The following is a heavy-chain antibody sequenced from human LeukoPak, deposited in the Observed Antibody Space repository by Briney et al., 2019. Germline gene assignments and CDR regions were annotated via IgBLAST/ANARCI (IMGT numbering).Heavy chain of an antibody. J-gene: IGHJ5*02. D-gene: IGHD2-2*01. CDR1: GYTFTSYG. Sequence: ASVKVSCKASGYTFTSYGISWVRQAPGQGLEWMGWISAYKGNTNYAQKLQGRVTMTRDTSTRTVYMELSSLRSEDTAVYYCARDLDIVVVPAAIGGWFDPWGQGTLVTVSS. V-gene: IGHV1-18*01. CDR2: ISAYKGNT. CDR3: ARDLDIVVVPAAIGGWFDP.